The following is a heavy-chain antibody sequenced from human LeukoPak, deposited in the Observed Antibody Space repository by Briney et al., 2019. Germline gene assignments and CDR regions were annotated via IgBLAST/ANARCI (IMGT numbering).Heavy chain of an antibody. CDR3: ARDQGYGLGAWFDP. Sequence: PGTSLRLSCAASGFTFSTYSMNWVRQAPGKGLEWISSIRDSSSYIYYADSVKGRFTLSRDNAKNTLYLQMNSLRAEDTAVYYCARDQGYGLGAWFDPWGQGTLVTVSS. CDR2: IRDSSSYI. V-gene: IGHV3-21*01. D-gene: IGHD5-18*01. CDR1: GFTFSTYS. J-gene: IGHJ5*02.